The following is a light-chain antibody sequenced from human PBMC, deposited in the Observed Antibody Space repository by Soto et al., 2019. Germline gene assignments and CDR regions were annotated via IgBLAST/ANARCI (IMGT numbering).Light chain of an antibody. CDR2: DAS. J-gene: IGKJ1*01. Sequence: DIQMTQSPSSLSPSVGDRVTITCRASRSLSDWLAWSQQKARRAAELLIFDASNLQSGVSSRFSGSGSGTEFTLTISRLQPDDVATYYCLQYSSHSWTFGQGTKVDIK. CDR3: LQYSSHSWT. CDR1: RSLSDW. V-gene: IGKV1-5*01.